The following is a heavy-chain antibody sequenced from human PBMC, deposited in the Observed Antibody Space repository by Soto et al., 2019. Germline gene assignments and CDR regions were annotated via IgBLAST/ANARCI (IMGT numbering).Heavy chain of an antibody. Sequence: QVQLQASGPGLVKPSGTLSLTCAVSSGSISSSNWWSWVRQPPGKGLEWIGEFYHSGSTNYNPSLKSRVTISVDKCKIQFSLELSSVTAADTAVYYCARGLCDFWSGYSPGGFDNWGKGTLVTVSS. CDR3: ARGLCDFWSGYSPGGFDN. CDR2: FYHSGST. D-gene: IGHD3-3*01. J-gene: IGHJ4*02. V-gene: IGHV4-4*02. CDR1: SGSISSSNW.